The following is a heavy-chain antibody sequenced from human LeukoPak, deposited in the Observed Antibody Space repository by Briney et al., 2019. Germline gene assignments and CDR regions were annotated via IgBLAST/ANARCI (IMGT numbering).Heavy chain of an antibody. V-gene: IGHV1-2*02. Sequence: ASVKVSCKASGYTFTGYYMHWVRQAPGQGLEWMGWINPNSGGTNYAQKFHGRVTMTRDTSISTAYMELSRLRSDDTAVYYCARDEYYYGSGSYKYWGQGTLVTVSS. J-gene: IGHJ4*02. CDR3: ARDEYYYGSGSYKY. CDR1: GYTFTGYY. D-gene: IGHD3-10*01. CDR2: INPNSGGT.